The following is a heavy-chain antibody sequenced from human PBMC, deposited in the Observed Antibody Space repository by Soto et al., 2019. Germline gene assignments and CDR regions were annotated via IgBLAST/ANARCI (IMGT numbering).Heavy chain of an antibody. CDR1: GYTFTSYG. D-gene: IGHD1-26*01. V-gene: IGHV1-18*01. CDR3: AGGWVGEVVYYFDY. Sequence: QVQLVQSGAEVKKPGASVKVSCKASGYTFTSYGIIWVRQAPGKGIEWMGWISAYNGKPNYAQKLQGRVIMPTDTSPRAAYGEVGSKRSDDADVYYCAGGWVGEVVYYFDYWGQGTPVTFSS. CDR2: ISAYNGKP. J-gene: IGHJ4*02.